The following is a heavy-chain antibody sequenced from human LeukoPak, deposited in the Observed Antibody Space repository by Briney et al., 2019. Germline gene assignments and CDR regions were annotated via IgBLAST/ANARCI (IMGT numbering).Heavy chain of an antibody. J-gene: IGHJ4*02. V-gene: IGHV4-39*01. CDR3: ARGPNYDILTGYYNGFDY. CDR1: GGSISSSSYY. D-gene: IGHD3-9*01. CDR2: IYYSGST. Sequence: PSETLSLTCTVSGGSISSSSYYWGWIRQPPGKGLEWIGSIYYSGSTYYNPSLKSRVTISVDTSKNQFSLKLSSVTAADTAVYYCARGPNYDILTGYYNGFDYWGQGTLVTVSS.